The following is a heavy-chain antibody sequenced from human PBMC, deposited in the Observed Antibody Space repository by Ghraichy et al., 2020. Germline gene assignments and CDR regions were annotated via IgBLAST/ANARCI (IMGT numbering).Heavy chain of an antibody. D-gene: IGHD4-17*01. CDR3: AKAGSTVTTVSEFDF. V-gene: IGHV3-43D*04. CDR2: INWDGGIT. Sequence: GTLNISCAASGFTFDDYAMHWVRQAPGKGLEWVSLINWDGGITYYADSVKGRFTISRDNTKNSLYLQMSSLRSEDTALYYCAKAGSTVTTVSEFDFWGQGTLVTVSS. CDR1: GFTFDDYA. J-gene: IGHJ4*02.